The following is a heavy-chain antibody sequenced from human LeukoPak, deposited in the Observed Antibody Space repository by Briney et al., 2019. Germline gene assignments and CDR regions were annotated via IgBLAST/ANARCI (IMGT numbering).Heavy chain of an antibody. D-gene: IGHD6-13*01. CDR1: GGTFSSYA. CDR2: IIPIFGTA. J-gene: IGHJ4*02. V-gene: IGHV1-69*13. CDR3: AREGSSWYYFDY. Sequence: SVKVSCKASGGTFSSYAISWVRQAPGQGLEWMGGIIPIFGTANYAQKFQGRVTITADESTSTAYMELSSLRSGDTAVYYCAREGSSWYYFDYWGQGTLVTVSS.